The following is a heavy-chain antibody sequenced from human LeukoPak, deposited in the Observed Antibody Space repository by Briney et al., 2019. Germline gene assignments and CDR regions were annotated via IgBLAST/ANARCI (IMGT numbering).Heavy chain of an antibody. CDR2: IYYSGST. Sequence: PSETLSLTCTVSGGSISSSSYYWGWIRQPPGKGLEWIGSIYYSGSTYYNPSLKSRVTISVDTSKNQFSLKLSSVTAADTAVYYCARPLYYYDSSGRNDAFDIWGQGTMVTVSS. J-gene: IGHJ3*02. D-gene: IGHD3-22*01. CDR1: GGSISSSSYY. CDR3: ARPLYYYDSSGRNDAFDI. V-gene: IGHV4-39*01.